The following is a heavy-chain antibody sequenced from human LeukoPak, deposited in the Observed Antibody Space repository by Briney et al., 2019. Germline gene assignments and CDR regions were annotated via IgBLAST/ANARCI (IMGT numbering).Heavy chain of an antibody. D-gene: IGHD6-19*01. CDR1: GFTVSSNY. CDR2: IYIGGST. CDR3: ARVHVGAVAGKNYFDY. J-gene: IGHJ4*02. Sequence: PGGSLRLSCAASGFTVSSNYMSWVRQAPGKGLEWVSVIYIGGSTYYADSVKGRFTISRDNSKNTLYLQMNSLRAEDTAVYYCARVHVGAVAGKNYFDYWGQGTLVTVSS. V-gene: IGHV3-53*01.